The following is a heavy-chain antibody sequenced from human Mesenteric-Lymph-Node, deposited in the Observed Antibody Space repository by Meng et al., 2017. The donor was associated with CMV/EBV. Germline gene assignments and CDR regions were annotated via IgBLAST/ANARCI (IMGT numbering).Heavy chain of an antibody. V-gene: IGHV3-53*01. CDR3: ARDGGPRGSSWYRFDY. Sequence: SGFTVSSNYMSWVRQGPGKGLQWVSVIYIDGSTYYADSVKGRFTISRDNSKNTLYLQMNSLRDEDTAVYYCARDGGPRGSSWYRFDYWGREPWSPSPQ. CDR1: GFTVSSNY. J-gene: IGHJ4*02. CDR2: IYIDGST. D-gene: IGHD6-13*01.